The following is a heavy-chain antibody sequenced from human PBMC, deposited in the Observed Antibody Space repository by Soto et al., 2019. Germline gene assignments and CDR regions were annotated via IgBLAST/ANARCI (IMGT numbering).Heavy chain of an antibody. CDR2: ISSGATTT. J-gene: IGHJ4*02. D-gene: IGHD3-22*01. Sequence: PGGSLRLSCTASGFTFSGCAMSWVRQAPGKGLEWVSGISSGATTTYYRDSVKGRFTISRDNSDNTLSLQMNSLRAEDTAVYYCAKNIDSFSAIDYGGQGTLVTVSS. CDR3: AKNIDSFSAIDY. V-gene: IGHV3-23*01. CDR1: GFTFSGCA.